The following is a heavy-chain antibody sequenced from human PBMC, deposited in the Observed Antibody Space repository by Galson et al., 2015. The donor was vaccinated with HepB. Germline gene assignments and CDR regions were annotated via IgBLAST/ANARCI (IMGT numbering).Heavy chain of an antibody. D-gene: IGHD3-3*01. CDR2: ISYDGSDK. Sequence: SLRLSCAASGFTFSSYGMHWVRQAPGKGLEWVAVISYDGSDKYYADSVKGRFTISRDNSKNTLYLQMNSLRAEDTAVYYCARGGVTIFGVVGYWGQGTLVTVSS. CDR3: ARGGVTIFGVVGY. J-gene: IGHJ1*01. CDR1: GFTFSSYG. V-gene: IGHV3-30*03.